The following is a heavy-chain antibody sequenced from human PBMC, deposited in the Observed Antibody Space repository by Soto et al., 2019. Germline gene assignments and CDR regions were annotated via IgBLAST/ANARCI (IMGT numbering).Heavy chain of an antibody. CDR1: GFTFSSYA. Sequence: EVQLLESGGGLVQPGGSLRLSCAASGFTFSSYAMSWVRQAPGKGLEWVSAISGSGGSTYYADSVKGRFTISRDNSKNTRYLQMNSMRAEDTAVDYCAKDPSGDLRRGAFDYWGQGTLVTVSA. D-gene: IGHD4-17*01. CDR3: AKDPSGDLRRGAFDY. V-gene: IGHV3-23*01. CDR2: ISGSGGST. J-gene: IGHJ4*02.